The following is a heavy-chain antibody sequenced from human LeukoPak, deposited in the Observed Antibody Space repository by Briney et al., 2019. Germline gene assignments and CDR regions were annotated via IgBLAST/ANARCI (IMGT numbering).Heavy chain of an antibody. J-gene: IGHJ4*02. D-gene: IGHD6-19*01. CDR2: ISTYGGST. CDR3: ARRSGIAVAGAFDY. CDR1: GFTFSSYA. V-gene: IGHV3-64*01. Sequence: PGGSLRLSCAASGFTFSSYAMYWVRQAPGKGLEYVSAISTYGGSTYYANSVKGRFTISRDNANNSLYLQMNSLRAEDTAVYYCARRSGIAVAGAFDYWGQGTLVTVSS.